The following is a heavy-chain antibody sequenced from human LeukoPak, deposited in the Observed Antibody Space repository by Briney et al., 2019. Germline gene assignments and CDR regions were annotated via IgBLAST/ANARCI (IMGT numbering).Heavy chain of an antibody. Sequence: NASETLSLTCTVSGGSISSYYWSWIRQPPGKGLEWIGYIYYSGGTNYNPSLKSRVTISVDTSKNQFSLKLSSVTAADTAVYYCAGLGFYNSGSYLAPSDYWGQGTLVTVSS. CDR1: GGSISSYY. J-gene: IGHJ4*02. CDR3: AGLGFYNSGSYLAPSDY. CDR2: IYYSGGT. V-gene: IGHV4-59*08. D-gene: IGHD1-26*01.